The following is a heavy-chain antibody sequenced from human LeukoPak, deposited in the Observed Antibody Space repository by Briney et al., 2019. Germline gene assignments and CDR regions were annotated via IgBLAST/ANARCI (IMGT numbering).Heavy chain of an antibody. CDR1: GGSISSYY. CDR3: AREGGHSSSCYTGDYNWFVP. V-gene: IGHV4-59*01. J-gene: IGHJ5*02. CDR2: IYYSGST. D-gene: IGHD6-13*01. Sequence: SETLSLTCTVSGGSISSYYWSWIRQPPGKGLEWIGYIYYSGSTNYNPSLKSRVTISVDTSKNQFSLKLSSVTAADTAVYYCAREGGHSSSCYTGDYNWFVPWGQGTLFTVSS.